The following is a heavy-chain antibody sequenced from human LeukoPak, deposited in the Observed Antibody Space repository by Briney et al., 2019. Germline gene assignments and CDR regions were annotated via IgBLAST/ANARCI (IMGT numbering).Heavy chain of an antibody. D-gene: IGHD1-26*01. CDR2: IYYSGST. J-gene: IGHJ6*02. CDR3: ARHASGSYYDYGMDV. V-gene: IGHV4-59*08. CDR1: GGSISSYY. Sequence: PSETLSLTCTVSGGSISSYYWSWIRQPPGKGLEWIGYIYYSGSTNYNPSLKSRVTISVDTSKNQFSLKLSSVTAADTAVYYCARHASGSYYDYGMDVWGQGTTVTVSS.